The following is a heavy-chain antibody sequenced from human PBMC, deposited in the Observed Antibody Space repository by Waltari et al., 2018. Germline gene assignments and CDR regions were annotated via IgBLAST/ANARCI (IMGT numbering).Heavy chain of an antibody. D-gene: IGHD6-19*01. V-gene: IGHV2-5*02. Sequence: QITLKESGPALVKPTQTLTLTCTFSGFSLNSGGVGVDWIRQPPGEALEWLALIYWDDEKFYRPSLKSRLSITKDTTKNQVVLTMTDMDPVDTATYFCAHRRLGQWLSFDFWGPGILVAVSS. J-gene: IGHJ4*02. CDR1: GFSLNSGGVG. CDR3: AHRRLGQWLSFDF. CDR2: IYWDDEK.